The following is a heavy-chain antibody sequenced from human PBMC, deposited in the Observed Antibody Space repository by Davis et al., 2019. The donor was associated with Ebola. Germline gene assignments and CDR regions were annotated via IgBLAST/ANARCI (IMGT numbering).Heavy chain of an antibody. V-gene: IGHV3-30-3*01. J-gene: IGHJ4*02. CDR1: GFTFSSYA. CDR3: ARREWELPFDY. CDR2: ISYDGSNK. D-gene: IGHD1-26*01. Sequence: GESLKISCAASGFTFSSYAMHWVRQAPGKGLEWVAVISYDGSNKYYADSVKGRFTISRDNSKNTLYLQMNSLRAEDTAVYYCARREWELPFDYWGQGTLVTVSS.